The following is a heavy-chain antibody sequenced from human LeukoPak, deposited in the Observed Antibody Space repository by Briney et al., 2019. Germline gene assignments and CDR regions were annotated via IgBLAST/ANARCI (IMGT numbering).Heavy chain of an antibody. CDR2: IYYSGST. V-gene: IGHV4-59*01. J-gene: IGHJ4*02. CDR3: ARLSGTRYYFDY. CDR1: GGSISSYY. D-gene: IGHD1-7*01. Sequence: SETLSLTCTVSGGSISSYYWSWIRQPPGKGLEWIGYIYYSGSTNYHPSLKSRVTISVDTSKNQFSLKLSSVTAADTAVYYCARLSGTRYYFDYWGQGTLVTVSS.